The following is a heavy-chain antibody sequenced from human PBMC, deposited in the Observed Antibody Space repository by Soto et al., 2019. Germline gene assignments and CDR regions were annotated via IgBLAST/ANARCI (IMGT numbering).Heavy chain of an antibody. Sequence: PSETLSLTCAVYGGSFSGYYWSWIRQPPGKGLEWIGEINHSGSTNYNPSLKSRVNISVDTSKNQFSLKLSSVTASDTAVYYCARELELSGYYYYYMDVWGKGTTVT. V-gene: IGHV4-34*01. D-gene: IGHD1-7*01. CDR2: INHSGST. J-gene: IGHJ6*03. CDR1: GGSFSGYY. CDR3: ARELELSGYYYYYMDV.